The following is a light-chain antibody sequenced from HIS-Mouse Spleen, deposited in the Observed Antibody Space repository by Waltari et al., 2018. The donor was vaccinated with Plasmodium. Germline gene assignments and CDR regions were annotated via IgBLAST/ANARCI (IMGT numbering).Light chain of an antibody. CDR3: QVWDSSTVV. CDR2: QDS. CDR1: KLGDKY. Sequence: SYELTQPPSVSVSPGQTASIPCPGDKLGDKYACWYQQKPGQSPVLVIYQDSKRPSGIPERFSGSNSGKTATLTISGTQAMDEADYYCQVWDSSTVVFGGGTKLTVL. J-gene: IGLJ2*01. V-gene: IGLV3-1*01.